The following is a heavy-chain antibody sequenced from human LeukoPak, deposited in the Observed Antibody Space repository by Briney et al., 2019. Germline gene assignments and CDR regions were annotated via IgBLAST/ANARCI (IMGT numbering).Heavy chain of an antibody. V-gene: IGHV3-30-3*01. J-gene: IGHJ4*02. CDR1: GFTFSSYA. Sequence: GGSLRLSCAASGFTFSSYAMHWVRQAPGKGLEWVAVISYDGSNKYYADSVKGRFTISRDNSKNTLYLQMNSLRAEDTAVYYCAREGTSSGCFDYWGQGTLVTVSS. CDR2: ISYDGSNK. CDR3: AREGTSSGCFDY. D-gene: IGHD6-25*01.